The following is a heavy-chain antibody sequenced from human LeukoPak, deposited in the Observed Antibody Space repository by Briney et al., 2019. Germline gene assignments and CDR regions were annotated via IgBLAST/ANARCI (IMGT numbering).Heavy chain of an antibody. D-gene: IGHD4-17*01. CDR3: TTQISDYGDYWFDP. CDR1: GFTFSNAW. Sequence: GGSLRLSCAASGFTFSNAWMSRVRQAPGKGLEWVGRIKSKTDGGTTDYAAPVKGRFTISRDDSKNTLYLQMNSLKTEDTAVYYCTTQISDYGDYWFDPWGQGTLVTVSS. V-gene: IGHV3-15*01. CDR2: IKSKTDGGTT. J-gene: IGHJ5*02.